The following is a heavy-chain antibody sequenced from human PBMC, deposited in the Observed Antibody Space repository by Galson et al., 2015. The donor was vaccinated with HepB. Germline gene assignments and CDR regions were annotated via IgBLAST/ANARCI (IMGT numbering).Heavy chain of an antibody. CDR3: ARDQPRYCSGGSCNSGFDY. CDR1: GFTFRTYG. J-gene: IGHJ4*02. Sequence: SLRLSCATSGFTFRTYGMNWVRQAPGKGLEWISFISSSSNFIYYADSVNGRFTISRDNADSSLHLQMNSLGVEDTAVYYCARDQPRYCSGGSCNSGFDYWGQGTLVTVSS. CDR2: ISSSSNFI. D-gene: IGHD2-15*01. V-gene: IGHV3-21*06.